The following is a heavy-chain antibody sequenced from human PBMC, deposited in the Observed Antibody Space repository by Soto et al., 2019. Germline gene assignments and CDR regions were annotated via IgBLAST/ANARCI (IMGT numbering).Heavy chain of an antibody. D-gene: IGHD6-19*01. CDR1: GFTFSSYA. Sequence: AGGSLRLSCAASGFTFSSYAMSWVRQAPGKGLEWVSAISGSGASTYYADSVKGRFTISRDNSKNTLYLQMNSLRAEDTAIYYCATYTSVNDAFDIWGQGTMVTVSS. CDR2: ISGSGAST. CDR3: ATYTSVNDAFDI. J-gene: IGHJ3*02. V-gene: IGHV3-23*01.